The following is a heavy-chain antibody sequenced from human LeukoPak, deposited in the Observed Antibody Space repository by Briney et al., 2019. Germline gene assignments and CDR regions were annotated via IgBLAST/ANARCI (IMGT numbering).Heavy chain of an antibody. CDR2: INEDGSEE. Sequence: GGSLRLSCGAFGFTFSSFWISWVRQAPGKGLEWVANINEDGSEEYYVDSVEGRFTISRDNARKSLYLQMNSLRVEDTAVYYCATSPTTLPNQGYWGQGTPVTVSS. V-gene: IGHV3-7*03. D-gene: IGHD1-14*01. CDR3: ATSPTTLPNQGY. J-gene: IGHJ4*02. CDR1: GFTFSSFW.